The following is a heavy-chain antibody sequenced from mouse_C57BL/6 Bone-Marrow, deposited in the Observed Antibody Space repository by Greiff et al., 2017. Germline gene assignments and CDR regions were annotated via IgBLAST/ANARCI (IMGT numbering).Heavy chain of an antibody. CDR3: ARFDITVGATWYFDV. D-gene: IGHD1-1*01. J-gene: IGHJ1*03. V-gene: IGHV1-75*01. Sequence: VQLQQSGPELVKPGASVKISCKASGYTFTDYYINWVQQRPGQGLEWIGWIFPGSGSTSYHEKFKGKATLTVDNSSSTAYMLLSSLTSDDSAVYFCARFDITVGATWYFDVWGTGTTVTVSS. CDR1: GYTFTDYY. CDR2: IFPGSGST.